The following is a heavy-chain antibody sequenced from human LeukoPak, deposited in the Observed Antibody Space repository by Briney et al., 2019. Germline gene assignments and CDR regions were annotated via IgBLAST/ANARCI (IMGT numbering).Heavy chain of an antibody. V-gene: IGHV1-2*02. CDR1: GYTFTGYY. Sequence: ASVKVSCKASGYTFTGYYMHWVRQAPGQALEWMGWINPNSGGTNYAQKFQGRVTMTRDTSISTAYMELSRLRSDDTAVYYCARDLLSEVLTNWFDPWGQGTLVTVSS. D-gene: IGHD2-8*01. CDR3: ARDLLSEVLTNWFDP. CDR2: INPNSGGT. J-gene: IGHJ5*02.